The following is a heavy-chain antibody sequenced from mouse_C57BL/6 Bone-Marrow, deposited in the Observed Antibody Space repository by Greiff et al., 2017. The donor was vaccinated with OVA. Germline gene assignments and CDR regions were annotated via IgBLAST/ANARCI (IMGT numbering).Heavy chain of an antibody. CDR2: IYPGGGYT. Sequence: QVQLQQSGAELVRPGTSVKMSCKASGYTFTNYWIGWAKQRPGHGLEWIGDIYPGGGYTNYNEKFKGKATLTADKSSSTAYMQFSSLTSEDSAIYYCARKAHYYGSSPFAYWGQGTLVTVSA. V-gene: IGHV1-63*01. CDR1: GYTFTNYW. J-gene: IGHJ3*01. CDR3: ARKAHYYGSSPFAY. D-gene: IGHD1-1*01.